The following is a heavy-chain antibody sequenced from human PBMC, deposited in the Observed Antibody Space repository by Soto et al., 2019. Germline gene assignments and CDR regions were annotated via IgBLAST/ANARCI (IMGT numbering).Heavy chain of an antibody. CDR2: INAGNGNT. Sequence: ASVKVSCKASGYTFTSYAMHWVRQAPGQRLEWMGWINAGNGNTKYSQKFQGRVTITRDTSASTAYMELSSLRSEDTAVYYCAISRSYSGWFDPWGQATLVTVSS. CDR1: GYTFTSYA. D-gene: IGHD1-26*01. V-gene: IGHV1-3*01. CDR3: AISRSYSGWFDP. J-gene: IGHJ5*02.